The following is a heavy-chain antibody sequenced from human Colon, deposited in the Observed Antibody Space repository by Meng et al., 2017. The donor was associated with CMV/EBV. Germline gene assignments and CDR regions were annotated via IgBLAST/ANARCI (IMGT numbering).Heavy chain of an antibody. CDR1: CRSLSGYY. V-gene: IGHV4-34*01. CDR2: INHSGGT. Sequence: QVQLQQWGAGLLKPSETLALTFAVNCRSLSGYYWTWSRQSPGKGLEWIGEINHSGGTNYNPSLKSRVTISIDTSKNQFSLKVRSVTAADTAMYYCARNSRGDYWGQGTLVTVSS. J-gene: IGHJ4*02. D-gene: IGHD2/OR15-2a*01. CDR3: ARNSRGDY.